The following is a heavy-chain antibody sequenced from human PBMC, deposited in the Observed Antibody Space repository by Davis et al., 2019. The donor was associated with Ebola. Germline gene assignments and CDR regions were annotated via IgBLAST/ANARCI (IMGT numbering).Heavy chain of an antibody. Sequence: PGGSLRLSCAASGFTFSSYAMSWVRQAPGKGLEWVSSISSSSSYIYYADSVKGRFTISRDNAKNSLYLQMNSLRAEDTAVYYCARARSGYYSGGDYWGQGTLVTVSS. CDR2: ISSSSSYI. J-gene: IGHJ4*02. D-gene: IGHD3-22*01. V-gene: IGHV3-21*01. CDR3: ARARSGYYSGGDY. CDR1: GFTFSSYA.